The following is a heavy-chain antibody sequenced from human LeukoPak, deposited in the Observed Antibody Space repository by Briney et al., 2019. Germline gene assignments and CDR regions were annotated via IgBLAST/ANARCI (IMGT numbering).Heavy chain of an antibody. Sequence: SSETLSLTCTVSGGSISSSSYYWGWIRQPPGKGLEWIGSIYYSGSTYYNPSLKSRVTISVDTSKNQFSLKLSSVTAADTAVYYCARGITGTTDYYYMDVWGKGTTVTVSS. CDR2: IYYSGST. D-gene: IGHD1-7*01. V-gene: IGHV4-39*07. CDR3: ARGITGTTDYYYMDV. J-gene: IGHJ6*03. CDR1: GGSISSSSYY.